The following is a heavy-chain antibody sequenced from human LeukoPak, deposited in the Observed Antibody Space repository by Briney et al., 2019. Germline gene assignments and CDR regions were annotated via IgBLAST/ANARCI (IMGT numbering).Heavy chain of an antibody. CDR2: IYYSGST. Sequence: SETLSLTCTVSGGSISSYYWSWIRQPPGKGLEWIGYIYYSGSTNYNPSLKSRVTISVATSKNQFSLKLSSVTAGDTAVYSCASEGRVDTAMAGNAFDIWGQGTMVTVSS. V-gene: IGHV4-59*01. D-gene: IGHD5-18*01. J-gene: IGHJ3*02. CDR1: GGSISSYY. CDR3: ASEGRVDTAMAGNAFDI.